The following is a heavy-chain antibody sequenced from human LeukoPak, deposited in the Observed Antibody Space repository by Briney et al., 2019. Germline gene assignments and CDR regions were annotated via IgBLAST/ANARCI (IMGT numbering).Heavy chain of an antibody. CDR3: AVNSGSYSDYYYYMDV. CDR2: INPSGGST. Sequence: ASVKVSCKASGYTFTSYYMHWVRQAPGQGLAWMGIINPSGGSTSYAQKFQGRVTMTRDTSTSTVYMELSSLRSEDTAVYYCAVNSGSYSDYYYYMDVWGKGTTVTVSS. J-gene: IGHJ6*03. CDR1: GYTFTSYY. V-gene: IGHV1-46*01. D-gene: IGHD1-26*01.